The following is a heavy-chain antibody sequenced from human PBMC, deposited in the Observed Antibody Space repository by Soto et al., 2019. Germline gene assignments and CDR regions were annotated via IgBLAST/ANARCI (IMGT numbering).Heavy chain of an antibody. D-gene: IGHD6-19*01. Sequence: QDQLVQSGAEVKKPGASVTVSCKASGYSFTNYGVTWVRQAPGQGLEWMGWISAFNGNTHYAQNLQGRVPMTTDASTSTAYRELRSLRSDDTAVYYCARDRGVAPPVAGNTHYYYYMDVWGKGTTVTVSS. V-gene: IGHV1-18*01. J-gene: IGHJ6*03. CDR3: ARDRGVAPPVAGNTHYYYYMDV. CDR2: ISAFNGNT. CDR1: GYSFTNYG.